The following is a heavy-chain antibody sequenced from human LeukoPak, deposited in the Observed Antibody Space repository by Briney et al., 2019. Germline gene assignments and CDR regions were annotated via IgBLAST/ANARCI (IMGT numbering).Heavy chain of an antibody. CDR2: IYHSGST. D-gene: IGHD2-15*01. V-gene: IGHV4-38-2*02. CDR1: GYSISSIYY. Sequence: SETLSLTCTVSGYSISSIYYWGWIRQPPGKGLEWIGSIYHSGSTYYNPSLKSRVTISVDTSKNQFSLKLSSVTAADTAVYYCARGAYCSGGSCYPYYYYYYMDVWGKGTTVTISS. J-gene: IGHJ6*03. CDR3: ARGAYCSGGSCYPYYYYYYMDV.